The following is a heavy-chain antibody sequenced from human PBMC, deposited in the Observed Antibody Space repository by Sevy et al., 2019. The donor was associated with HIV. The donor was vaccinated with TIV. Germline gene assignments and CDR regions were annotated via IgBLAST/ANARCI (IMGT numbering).Heavy chain of an antibody. J-gene: IGHJ4*02. Sequence: ASVKVSCKASGYTFTGYYMHWVRQAPGQGLAWMGRINPNSGGTNYAQKFQGRVTMTRDTSISTAYMELSRLRSDDTAVYYCASGRSRYYDFWSGPGDYWGQGTLVTVSS. V-gene: IGHV1-2*06. D-gene: IGHD3-3*01. CDR3: ASGRSRYYDFWSGPGDY. CDR2: INPNSGGT. CDR1: GYTFTGYY.